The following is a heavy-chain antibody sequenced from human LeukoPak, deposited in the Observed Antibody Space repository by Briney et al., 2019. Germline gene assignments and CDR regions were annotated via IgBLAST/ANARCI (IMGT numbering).Heavy chain of an antibody. Sequence: SETLSLTCTVSGGSISSYYWNWIRQPPGKGLEWIGYIYYSGSTYYNPSLKSRVTISVDTSKNQFSLKLSSVTAADTAVYYCAREGYYGSGSYLDYWGQGTLVTVSS. CDR3: AREGYYGSGSYLDY. CDR2: IYYSGST. J-gene: IGHJ4*02. D-gene: IGHD3-10*01. CDR1: GGSISSYY. V-gene: IGHV4-30-4*08.